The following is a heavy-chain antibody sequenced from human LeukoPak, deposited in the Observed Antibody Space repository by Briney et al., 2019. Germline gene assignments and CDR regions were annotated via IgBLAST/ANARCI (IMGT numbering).Heavy chain of an antibody. CDR3: AKTRSIEYTYGKFDY. V-gene: IGHV3-23*01. CDR1: GFTFGRYA. D-gene: IGHD5-18*01. J-gene: IGHJ4*02. CDR2: ITNSGGST. Sequence: GGSLRLSCAASGFTFGRYAMSWVRQAPGKGLEWVSGITNSGGSTYYADSVKGRFTISRDNSKNTLYLQMNSLRADDTAVYYCAKTRSIEYTYGKFDYWGQGTLVTVSS.